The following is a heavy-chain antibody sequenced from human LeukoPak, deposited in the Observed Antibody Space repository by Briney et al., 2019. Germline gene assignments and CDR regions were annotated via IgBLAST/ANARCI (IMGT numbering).Heavy chain of an antibody. V-gene: IGHV4-59*01. CDR3: ARGVRVDNTWFDP. D-gene: IGHD3-22*01. CDR1: GGSISSYY. Sequence: SETLSLTCTVSGGSISSYYWSWIRQPPGKGLEWIGYIYYSGSTNYNPSLKSRVTISVDTSKNQFSLKLSSVTAADTAVYYCARGVRVDNTWFDPWGQGTLVTVSS. CDR2: IYYSGST. J-gene: IGHJ5*02.